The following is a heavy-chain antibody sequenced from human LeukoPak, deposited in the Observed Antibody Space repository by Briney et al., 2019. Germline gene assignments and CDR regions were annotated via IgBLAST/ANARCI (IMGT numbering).Heavy chain of an antibody. CDR1: KYNFTGYY. J-gene: IGHJ6*03. V-gene: IGHV1-2*02. CDR3: ARGGLRVMVYRLYYMDV. CDR2: INPNSGDT. D-gene: IGHD2-8*01. Sequence: ASVKVSCQASKYNFTGYYIHWVQQAPGQGLEWMGWINPNSGDTKYAQKFQGRVTMTRDTSISTAYMELTRLRSDDTAVYYCARGGLRVMVYRLYYMDVWGKGTTVTVSS.